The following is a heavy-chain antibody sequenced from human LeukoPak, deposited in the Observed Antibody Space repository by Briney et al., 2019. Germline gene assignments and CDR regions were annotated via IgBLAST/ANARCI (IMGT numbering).Heavy chain of an antibody. V-gene: IGHV4-39*01. CDR1: GGSISSSSYY. Sequence: SETLSLTCTVSGGSISSSSYYWGWLRQPPGKGLEWIGSIYYSGSTYYNPSLKSRVTISVDTSKNQFSLKLSSVTAADTAVYYCASPYYYGMDVWGQGTTVTVSS. CDR2: IYYSGST. CDR3: ASPYYYGMDV. J-gene: IGHJ6*02.